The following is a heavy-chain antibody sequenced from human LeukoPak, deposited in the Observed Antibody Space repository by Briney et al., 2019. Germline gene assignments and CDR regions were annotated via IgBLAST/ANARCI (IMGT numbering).Heavy chain of an antibody. CDR2: IKQDGSEK. D-gene: IGHD6-19*01. CDR3: TKGGSIAVAGKGRLFDY. Sequence: GSLRLSCAASGFTFSSYWMSWVRQAPGKGLEWVANIKQDGSEKYYVDSVKGRFTISRDNAKNSLYLQMNSLRAEDTALYYCTKGGSIAVAGKGRLFDYRGQGTLVTVSS. CDR1: GFTFSSYW. V-gene: IGHV3-7*03. J-gene: IGHJ4*02.